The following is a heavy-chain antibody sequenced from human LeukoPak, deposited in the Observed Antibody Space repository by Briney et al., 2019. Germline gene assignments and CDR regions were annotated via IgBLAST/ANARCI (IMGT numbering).Heavy chain of an antibody. CDR2: ISWNSGSI. Sequence: GGSLRLSCAASGFTFDDYAMHWVRQAPGKGLEWVSGISWNSGSIGYADSVKGRFTISRDNAKNSLYLQMNSLRVEDTALYYCAKGVRITMVRGAFDIWGQGTMVTVSS. D-gene: IGHD3-10*01. CDR1: GFTFDDYA. CDR3: AKGVRITMVRGAFDI. V-gene: IGHV3-9*01. J-gene: IGHJ3*02.